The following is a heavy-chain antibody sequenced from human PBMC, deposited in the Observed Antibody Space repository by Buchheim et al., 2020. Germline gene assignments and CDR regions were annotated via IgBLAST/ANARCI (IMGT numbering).Heavy chain of an antibody. CDR2: ITSDGSNK. CDR1: GFSFSTYG. J-gene: IGHJ4*02. D-gene: IGHD2-15*01. V-gene: IGHV3-30*18. Sequence: QVQLVESGGGVVQPGTSLRLSCAASGFSFSTYGIQWVRQAPGKGLEWVALITSDGSNKYYLDSVKGRFANSRDNSKNTVYLHMNSLRADDSGVYYCAKGGDYDSWGQGTL. CDR3: AKGGDYDS.